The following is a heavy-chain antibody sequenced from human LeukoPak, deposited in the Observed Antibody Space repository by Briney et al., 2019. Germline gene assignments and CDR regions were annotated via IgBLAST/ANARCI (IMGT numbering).Heavy chain of an antibody. V-gene: IGHV3-74*01. D-gene: IGHD1-26*01. CDR1: GFSFSGYW. Sequence: PWGSLRLSCAASGFSFSGYWMHWVRQIPGKGLVWVSHINSDGSITNYADSVKGRFTISRDNAKNTLYLQMNSLRAEDTAVYYCAREVGAIDFWGQGTLVTVSS. CDR2: INSDGSIT. J-gene: IGHJ4*02. CDR3: AREVGAIDF.